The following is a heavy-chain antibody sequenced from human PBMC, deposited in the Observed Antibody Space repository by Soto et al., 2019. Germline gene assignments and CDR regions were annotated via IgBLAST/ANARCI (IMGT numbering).Heavy chain of an antibody. J-gene: IGHJ6*02. CDR1: GFTFSSYS. CDR3: ARDSLYCSGGGCYSDYYGMDV. D-gene: IGHD2-8*02. CDR2: ISSSSSTI. Sequence: GGSLRLSCAASGFTFSSYSMNWVRQAPGKGLEWVAYISSSSSTIYNAGSVKGRFTICRDNAKNSLYLQMICLRVEDTAVYYCARDSLYCSGGGCYSDYYGMDVWGQGSTVTVSS. V-gene: IGHV3-48*01.